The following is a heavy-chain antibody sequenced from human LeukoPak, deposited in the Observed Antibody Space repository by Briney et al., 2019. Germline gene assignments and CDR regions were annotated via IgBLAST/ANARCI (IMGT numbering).Heavy chain of an antibody. Sequence: GGSLRLSCAASGFTFSTFEMNWVRQAPGKGREGVSYISSSGSTIYYADSVGGRFTISRDNAQNSLFLQMNSLRAEDTAVYYCARVGSTYSSSEFDFWGQGTLVTVSS. CDR2: ISSSGSTI. CDR1: GFTFSTFE. CDR3: ARVGSTYSSSEFDF. V-gene: IGHV3-48*03. D-gene: IGHD6-13*01. J-gene: IGHJ4*02.